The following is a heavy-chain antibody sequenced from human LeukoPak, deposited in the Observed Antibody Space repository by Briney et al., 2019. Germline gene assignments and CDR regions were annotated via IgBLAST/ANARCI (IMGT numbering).Heavy chain of an antibody. V-gene: IGHV3-21*01. J-gene: IGHJ4*02. CDR1: GFTFSNYW. CDR2: ISSSSSYI. Sequence: GGSLRPSCVASGFTFSNYWMSWVRQAPGKGLEWVSSISSSSSYIYYADSVKGRFTISRDNAKNSLYLQMNSLRAEDTAVYYCARQTEDIVVVPAAIDYWGQGTLVTVSS. D-gene: IGHD2-2*01. CDR3: ARQTEDIVVVPAAIDY.